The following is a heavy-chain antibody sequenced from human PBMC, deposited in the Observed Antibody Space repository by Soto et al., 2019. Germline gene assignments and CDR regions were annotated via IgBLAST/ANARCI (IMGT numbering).Heavy chain of an antibody. CDR2: MNPKSGHT. V-gene: IGHV1-8*01. J-gene: IGHJ6*02. CDR1: GYTFSSYD. Sequence: ASVKVSCKASGYTFSSYDINWVRQATGQGLEWMGRMNPKSGHTGSAQKFQGRVTMTRDTSISTAYMELSSLRSEDTAIYYCARTDGDLDVWGQGTTVTVSS. CDR3: ARTDGDLDV. D-gene: IGHD4-17*01.